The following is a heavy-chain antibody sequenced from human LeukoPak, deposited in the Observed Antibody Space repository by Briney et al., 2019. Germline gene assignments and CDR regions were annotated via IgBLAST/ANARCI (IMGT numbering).Heavy chain of an antibody. J-gene: IGHJ4*02. CDR1: GYSFRNYG. CDR3: ARAYSEWLPLDY. D-gene: IGHD5-12*01. V-gene: IGHV1-18*01. CDR2: ISPYSGST. Sequence: ASVKVSCKASGYSFRNYGISWVRQAPGQGLEWMGWISPYSGSTDYPQKFKGRVTMTTDTSTSTAYMELRSLRSDDTAVYYCARAYSEWLPLDYWGQGTLVTVSS.